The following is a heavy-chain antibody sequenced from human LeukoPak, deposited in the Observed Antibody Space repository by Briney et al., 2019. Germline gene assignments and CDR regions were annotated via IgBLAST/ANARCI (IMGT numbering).Heavy chain of an antibody. Sequence: GGSLRLSCAASGFTFSSYAMSWVRQARGKGLEGVSAINGSGGRTYCAGSVKGRLTISRDNSRNALSVQMNSLRAEEAAVYYCTKGINWNRPGNAFDICGQGTMVTVSS. D-gene: IGHD1-20*01. V-gene: IGHV3-23*01. CDR2: INGSGGRT. CDR1: GFTFSSYA. CDR3: TKGINWNRPGNAFDI. J-gene: IGHJ3*02.